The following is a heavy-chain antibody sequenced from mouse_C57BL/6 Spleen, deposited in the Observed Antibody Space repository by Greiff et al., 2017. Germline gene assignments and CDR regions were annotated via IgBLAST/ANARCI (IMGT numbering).Heavy chain of an antibody. CDR2: IDPSDSYT. J-gene: IGHJ2*01. D-gene: IGHD1-1*01. Sequence: QVQLKQPGAELVKPGASVKLSCKASGYTFTSYWMQWVKQRPGQGLEWIGEIDPSDSYTNYNQKFKGKATLTVDTSSSTAYMQLSSLTSEDSAVYYCARFPFITTVVADYWGQGTTLTVSS. CDR1: GYTFTSYW. CDR3: ARFPFITTVVADY. V-gene: IGHV1-50*01.